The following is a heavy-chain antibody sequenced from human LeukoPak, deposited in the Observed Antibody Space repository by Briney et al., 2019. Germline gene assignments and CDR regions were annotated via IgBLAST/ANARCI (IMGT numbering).Heavy chain of an antibody. CDR1: GYTFTGYY. J-gene: IGHJ4*02. CDR3: ARVPQKNYYDSSGYLDY. V-gene: IGHV1-2*02. Sequence: ASVTVSRKASGYTFTGYYMHWVRQAPGQGLEWMGWINPNSGGTNYAQKFQGRVTMTRDTSISTAYMELSRLRSDDTAVYYCARVPQKNYYDSSGYLDYWGQGTLGTVSS. D-gene: IGHD3-22*01. CDR2: INPNSGGT.